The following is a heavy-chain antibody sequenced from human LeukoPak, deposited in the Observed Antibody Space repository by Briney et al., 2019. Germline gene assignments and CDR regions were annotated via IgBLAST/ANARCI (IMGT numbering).Heavy chain of an antibody. V-gene: IGHV3-15*01. CDR3: TTRRQDGC. J-gene: IGHJ4*02. Sequence: GGSLRLSCVASGFTFSDAWMSWVRQAPGKGLEWVGRIKSKIDGGTIDYGAPVKGRFTISRDGSRNTLYLQMNSLKTEDTAVYYCTTRRQDGCWGQGTLVTVS. CDR2: IKSKIDGGTI. D-gene: IGHD6-25*01. CDR1: GFTFSDAW.